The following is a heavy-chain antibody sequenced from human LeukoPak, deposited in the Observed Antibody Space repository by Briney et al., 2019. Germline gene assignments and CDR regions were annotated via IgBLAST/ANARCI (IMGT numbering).Heavy chain of an antibody. Sequence: GGSLRLSCAASEFRFSNYWMHWARQAPGKGLVWVSRINSDESSTTYADSVKGRFTISRDNAKNTLYLQMNSLRAEDSAVYYCARGIQRRTSDIWGQGTVVTVS. CDR3: ARGIQRRTSDI. D-gene: IGHD1-1*01. V-gene: IGHV3-74*01. CDR1: EFRFSNYW. J-gene: IGHJ3*02. CDR2: INSDESST.